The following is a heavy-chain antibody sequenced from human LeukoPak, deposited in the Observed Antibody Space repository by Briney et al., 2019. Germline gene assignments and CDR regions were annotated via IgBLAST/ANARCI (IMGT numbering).Heavy chain of an antibody. J-gene: IGHJ4*02. CDR1: GFNFSTYW. CDR2: IKEDGSER. V-gene: IGHV3-7*01. D-gene: IGHD3-10*01. CDR3: VTDQTGRHPYFFDY. Sequence: GGSLRLSCAASGFNFSTYWMTWVRQVPGKGLEWVANIKEDGSERYYVDAVKGRFSISRDNAKTSLYLQMNNLSVADTAVYYCVTDQTGRHPYFFDYWGQGTLVTVSS.